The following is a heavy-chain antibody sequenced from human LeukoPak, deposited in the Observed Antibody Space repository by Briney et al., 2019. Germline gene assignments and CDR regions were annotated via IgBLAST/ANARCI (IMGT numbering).Heavy chain of an antibody. CDR2: IRSKAYGGTT. V-gene: IGHV3-49*03. Sequence: GGSLRLSCTASGFTFGDYAMSWFRQAPGKGLEWVGFIRSKAYGGTTEYAASVKGRFTISRDDSKSIAYLQMNSLKTEDTAVYYCTRAQLVIAVARYGFDPWGQGTLVTVSS. J-gene: IGHJ5*02. CDR1: GFTFGDYA. D-gene: IGHD6-19*01. CDR3: TRAQLVIAVARYGFDP.